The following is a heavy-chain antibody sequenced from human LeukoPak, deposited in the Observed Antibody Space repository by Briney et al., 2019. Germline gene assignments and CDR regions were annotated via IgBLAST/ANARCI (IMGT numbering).Heavy chain of an antibody. CDR2: ISWDGDST. CDR3: AKESGRWGVWKGAVAGRRWYYFDY. V-gene: IGHV3-43D*03. CDR1: GFTFDDYA. D-gene: IGHD6-19*01. Sequence: PGGSLRLSCAASGFTFDDYAMHWVRQAPGKGLEWVSLISWDGDSTYYADSVKGRFTISRDNSKNSLYLQMNSLRVEDTALYYCAKESGRWGVWKGAVAGRRWYYFDYWGQGTLVTVSS. J-gene: IGHJ4*02.